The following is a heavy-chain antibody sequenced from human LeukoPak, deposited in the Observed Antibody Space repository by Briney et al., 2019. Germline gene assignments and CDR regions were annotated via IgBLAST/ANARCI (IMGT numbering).Heavy chain of an antibody. J-gene: IGHJ4*02. D-gene: IGHD3-10*01. CDR2: INWNGGST. CDR1: GFTFDDYG. Sequence: GGSLRLSWAASGFTFDDYGMSWVRQAPGKGLECVSGINWNGGSTGYADSVKGRFTISRDNAKNSLYLQMNSLRAEDTALYHCARSQGRWFGEFDYWGQGTLVTVSS. V-gene: IGHV3-20*01. CDR3: ARSQGRWFGEFDY.